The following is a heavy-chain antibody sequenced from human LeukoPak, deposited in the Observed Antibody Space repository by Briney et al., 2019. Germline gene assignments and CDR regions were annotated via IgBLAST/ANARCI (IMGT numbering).Heavy chain of an antibody. D-gene: IGHD2-21*01. V-gene: IGHV3-21*01. Sequence: SSSSSYIYYADSVKGRFTISRDNAKNSLYLQMNSLRAEDTAVYYCARFIVVVIAPEYMDVWGKGTTVTVSS. CDR3: ARFIVVVIAPEYMDV. CDR2: SSSSSYI. J-gene: IGHJ6*03.